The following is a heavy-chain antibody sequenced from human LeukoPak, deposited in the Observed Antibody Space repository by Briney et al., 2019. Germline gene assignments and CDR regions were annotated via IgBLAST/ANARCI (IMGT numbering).Heavy chain of an antibody. CDR1: GGSFSGYY. D-gene: IGHD5-24*01. J-gene: IGHJ4*02. CDR3: ARVCDGYNFVVPDY. CDR2: INHSGST. V-gene: IGHV4-34*01. Sequence: SETLSLTCRVYGGSFSGYYWSWIRQPPGKGLEWIGEINHSGSTNYNPSLKSRVTISVDPSKNQLSLRVSSVTAADTAVYYCARVCDGYNFVVPDYWGQGTLVTVSS.